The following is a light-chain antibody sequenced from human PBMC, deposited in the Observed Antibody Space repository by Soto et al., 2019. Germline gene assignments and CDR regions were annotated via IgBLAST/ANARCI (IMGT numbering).Light chain of an antibody. Sequence: EIVLTQSPATLSVSRGERATLSCRASQSFNSNYLAWYQQKPGQAPRLLIYGASSRATGIPDRFSGSGSGTDFTLTISRLEPEDFAVYYCHQYDSWTFGQGTKVDIK. V-gene: IGKV3-20*01. CDR1: QSFNSNY. CDR2: GAS. CDR3: HQYDSWT. J-gene: IGKJ1*01.